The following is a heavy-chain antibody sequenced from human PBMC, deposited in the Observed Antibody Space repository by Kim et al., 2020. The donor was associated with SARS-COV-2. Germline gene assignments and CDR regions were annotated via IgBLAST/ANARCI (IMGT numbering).Heavy chain of an antibody. Sequence: GGSLRLSCAASGFTVSSNYMSWVRQAPGKGLDGWGGIYRGGTTYYADSVKGRFTISRDNSKNTLYLQMNSLRAEDTAVYYCARSRIAARNGGNWFDPWGQGTLVTVSS. J-gene: IGHJ5*02. D-gene: IGHD6-6*01. CDR3: ARSRIAARNGGNWFDP. V-gene: IGHV3-53*01. CDR2: IYRGGTT. CDR1: GFTVSSNY.